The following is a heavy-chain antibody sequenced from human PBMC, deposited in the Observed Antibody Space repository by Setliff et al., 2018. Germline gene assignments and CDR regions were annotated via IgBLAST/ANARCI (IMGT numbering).Heavy chain of an antibody. CDR2: ISYDGINK. D-gene: IGHD3-3*01. V-gene: IGHV3-30*06. CDR1: GFTFSAYG. CDR3: VRDSPSSLYNFWSGCSDY. J-gene: IGHJ4*02. Sequence: GGSLRLSCAASGFTFSAYGMHWVRQAPGKGLEWLAVISYDGINKYYADSVRGRFTISRDNSKNTLFLQMNSLRTDDTAVFYCVRDSPSSLYNFWSGCSDYWGQGTLVTVSS.